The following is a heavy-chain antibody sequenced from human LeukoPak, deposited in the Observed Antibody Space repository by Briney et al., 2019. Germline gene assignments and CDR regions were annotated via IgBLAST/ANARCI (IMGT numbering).Heavy chain of an antibody. CDR3: ARPEYGSGSYYAI. J-gene: IGHJ4*02. CDR2: IYPGGSDT. D-gene: IGHD3-10*01. Sequence: GESLKISCKGYGYTFTSYWIAWVRQMPGKGLEWMGIIYPGGSDTRYSPSFQGQVTISADKSISTAYLQWSSLKASDTAIYYCARPEYGSGSYYAIWGQGTLVTVSS. CDR1: GYTFTSYW. V-gene: IGHV5-51*01.